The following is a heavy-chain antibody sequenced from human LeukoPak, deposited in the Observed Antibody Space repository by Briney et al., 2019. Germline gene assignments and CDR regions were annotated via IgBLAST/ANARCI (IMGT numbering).Heavy chain of an antibody. J-gene: IGHJ5*02. CDR1: GGSISSYY. CDR3: ASFGESYYDILAGWFDP. D-gene: IGHD3-9*01. Sequence: SETLSLTCTVSGGSISSYYWSWIWQPPGKGLEWIGYSYYSGSTNYNPSLKSRVTISVDTYKNQLSLKLSSVTAADTGVYYCASFGESYYDILAGWFDPWGQGTLVTVSS. V-gene: IGHV4-59*01. CDR2: SYYSGST.